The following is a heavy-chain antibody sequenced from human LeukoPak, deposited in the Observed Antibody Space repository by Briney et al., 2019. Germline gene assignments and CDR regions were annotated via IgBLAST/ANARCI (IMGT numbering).Heavy chain of an antibody. CDR2: INHSGST. CDR1: GGSFSGYY. Sequence: SETLSLTCAVYGGSFSGYYWSWIRQPPGKGLEWIGEINHSGSTNYNPSLKSRVTISVDTSKNQFSLKLSSVTAADTAVYYCARHGGSSSRPWVYWFDPWGQGTLVTVSS. J-gene: IGHJ5*02. D-gene: IGHD6-13*01. V-gene: IGHV4-34*01. CDR3: ARHGGSSSRPWVYWFDP.